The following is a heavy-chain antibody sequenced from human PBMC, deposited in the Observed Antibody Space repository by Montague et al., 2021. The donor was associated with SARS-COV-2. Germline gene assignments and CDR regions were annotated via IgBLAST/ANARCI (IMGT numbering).Heavy chain of an antibody. CDR1: GGSFSGYC. V-gene: IGHV4-34*01. CDR3: ARGPLVGGYDPDGMDV. D-gene: IGHD5-12*01. CDR2: VTHRGNT. J-gene: IGHJ6*02. Sequence: SETLSLTCAVYGGSFSGYCWSWIRQPPGKGLEWIGEVTHRGNTNYNPSLKSPVTISLDTSNNHFSLKLSSVAAADTAVYYCARGPLVGGYDPDGMDVWGQGTTVTVSS.